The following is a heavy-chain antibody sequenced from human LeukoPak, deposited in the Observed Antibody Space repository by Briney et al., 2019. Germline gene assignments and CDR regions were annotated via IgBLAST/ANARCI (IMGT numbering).Heavy chain of an antibody. D-gene: IGHD1-26*01. CDR1: GGTFSSYT. J-gene: IGHJ3*02. CDR2: IIPIFGTA. V-gene: IGHV1-69*13. CDR3: AREWEALAAFDI. Sequence: SVKVSCKASGGTFSSYTISWVRQAPGQGLEWMGGIIPIFGTANYAQKFQGRVTITADESTSTAYMELSSLRSEDTAVYYCAREWEALAAFDIWGQGTMVTVSS.